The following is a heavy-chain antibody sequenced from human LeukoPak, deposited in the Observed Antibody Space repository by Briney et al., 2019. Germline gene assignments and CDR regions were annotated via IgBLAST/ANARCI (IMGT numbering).Heavy chain of an antibody. J-gene: IGHJ4*02. Sequence: GGSLRLSCAASGFTVSSNYMSWVRQAPGKGLEWVSVISNAGSTYYADSVKGRFTISRDNSRNTLYLEMNSLRAEDTAVYYCTREVWGSYGYWGQGALVTVSS. D-gene: IGHD3-16*01. CDR1: GFTVSSNY. V-gene: IGHV3-53*01. CDR3: TREVWGSYGY. CDR2: ISNAGST.